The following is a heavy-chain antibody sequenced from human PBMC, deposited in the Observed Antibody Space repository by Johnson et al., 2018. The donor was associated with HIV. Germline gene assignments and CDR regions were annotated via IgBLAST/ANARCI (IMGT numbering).Heavy chain of an antibody. D-gene: IGHD1-26*01. CDR2: ISSGGGSI. J-gene: IGHJ3*01. Sequence: QLVESGGGLVKPGGSLRLSCAASGFTFSDYYMSWIRQAPGEGLEWISYISSGGGSILYADSVKDRFTISRDNAQNSLFLQMNSLRAEDTAVYYCSGGKWGVGANAFDVWGPGTMVTVSS. CDR1: GFTFSDYY. CDR3: SGGKWGVGANAFDV. V-gene: IGHV3-11*04.